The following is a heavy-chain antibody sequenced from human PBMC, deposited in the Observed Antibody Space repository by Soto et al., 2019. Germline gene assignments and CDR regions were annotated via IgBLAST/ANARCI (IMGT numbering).Heavy chain of an antibody. V-gene: IGHV1-3*04. CDR2: INIGNGNT. J-gene: IGHJ5*02. CDR1: GYTFTRYA. CDR3: AREDPSGSGWYHWFDP. D-gene: IGHD6-19*01. Sequence: GASVKVSCKASGYTFTRYAMHWVRQAPGHRLEWMGWINIGNGNTKYSQKFQGRVTITRETSANTTYMELSSLRSEDTSIYYCAREDPSGSGWYHWFDPWGQGTLVTVSS.